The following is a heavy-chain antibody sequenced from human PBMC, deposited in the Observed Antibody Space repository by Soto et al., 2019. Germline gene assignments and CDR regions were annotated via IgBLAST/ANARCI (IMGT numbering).Heavy chain of an antibody. V-gene: IGHV3-23*01. CDR3: AKNQLLRGGYGMDV. CDR1: GFTFSSYA. D-gene: IGHD2-2*01. CDR2: ISGSGGST. J-gene: IGHJ6*02. Sequence: GGSLRLSCAASGFTFSSYAMSWVRQAPGKGLEWVSAISGSGGSTYYADSVKGRFTISRDNSKNTLYLQMNSLRAEDTAVYYCAKNQLLRGGYGMDVWGQGPTVTVSS.